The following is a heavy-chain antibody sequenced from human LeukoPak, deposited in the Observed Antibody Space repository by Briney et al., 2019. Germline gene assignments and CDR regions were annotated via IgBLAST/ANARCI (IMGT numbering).Heavy chain of an antibody. CDR1: GFTFSRNA. CDR3: ARGRDYYYGMDV. CDR2: ISYDGRDN. J-gene: IGHJ6*02. V-gene: IGHV3-30*04. Sequence: GGSLRLSCAASGFTFSRNAMHWVRQAPGKGLEWVAFISYDGRDNFYADSVKGRFIISRDNSKNTLYLQMNSLRVEDTAVYYCARGRDYYYGMDVWGQGTTVTVSS.